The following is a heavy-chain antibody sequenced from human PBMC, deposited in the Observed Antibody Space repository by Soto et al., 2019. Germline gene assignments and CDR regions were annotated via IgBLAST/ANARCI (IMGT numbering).Heavy chain of an antibody. Sequence: PGESLKISCKGSGYSFDGYWITWVRQKPGKGLEWMGRIDPSDSQTYYSPSLRGHVTISVTKSITTVFLQWSSLRASDTAMYYCARQIYDSDTGPNFQYYFDSWGQGTPVTVSS. J-gene: IGHJ4*02. CDR3: ARQIYDSDTGPNFQYYFDS. D-gene: IGHD3-22*01. CDR2: IDPSDSQT. CDR1: GYSFDGYW. V-gene: IGHV5-10-1*01.